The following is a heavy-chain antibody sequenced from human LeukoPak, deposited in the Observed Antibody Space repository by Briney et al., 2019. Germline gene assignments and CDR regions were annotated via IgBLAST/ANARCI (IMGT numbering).Heavy chain of an antibody. CDR1: GGSFSGYY. J-gene: IGHJ4*02. V-gene: IGHV4-34*01. Sequence: SETLSLTCAVYGGSFSGYYWSWIRQPPGKGLEWIGEINHSGSTNYNPSLKSRVTISVDTSKNQFSLKLSSVTAADTAVYYCARSPIGYFDWWALYYWGQGTLVTVSS. CDR2: INHSGST. D-gene: IGHD3-9*01. CDR3: ARSPIGYFDWWALYY.